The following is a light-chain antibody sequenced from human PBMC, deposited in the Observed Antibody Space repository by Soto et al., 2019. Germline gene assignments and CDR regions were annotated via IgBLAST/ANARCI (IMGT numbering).Light chain of an antibody. J-gene: IGKJ5*01. CDR3: HQYNNWPPIT. V-gene: IGKV3-15*01. Sequence: IVMSHSPATLSVSPGERATLSCRASHSVSSNLAWYQQKPGQAPRLLIYGASTRATGIPARFSGSGSGTEFTLTISSLQSEDFAVYYCHQYNNWPPITFGQGTRLEIK. CDR1: HSVSSN. CDR2: GAS.